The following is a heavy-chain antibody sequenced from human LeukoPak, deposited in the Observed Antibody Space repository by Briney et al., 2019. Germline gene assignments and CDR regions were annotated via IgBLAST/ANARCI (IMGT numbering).Heavy chain of an antibody. D-gene: IGHD5-18*01. Sequence: SETLSLTCTVSGGSISSYYWSWIRQPAGKGLEWIGRIYTSGSTNYNPSLKSRVTISVDTSKNQFSLKLSSVTAADTAVYYCARAGYSYGPYYFDYWGQGTLVTVSS. CDR3: ARAGYSYGPYYFDY. V-gene: IGHV4-4*07. J-gene: IGHJ4*02. CDR2: IYTSGST. CDR1: GGSISSYY.